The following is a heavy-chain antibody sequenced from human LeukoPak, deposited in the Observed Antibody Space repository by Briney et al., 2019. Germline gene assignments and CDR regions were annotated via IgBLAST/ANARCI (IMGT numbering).Heavy chain of an antibody. Sequence: PSETLSLTCAVYGGSFSSYYWSWIRQPPGKGLEWIGEINHSGSTNYNPSLKSRVTISVDTSKNQFSLKLSSVTAADTAVYYCARSYYGSGSYYNWFDPWGQGTLVTVSS. CDR1: GGSFSSYY. V-gene: IGHV4-34*01. D-gene: IGHD3-10*01. CDR3: ARSYYGSGSYYNWFDP. J-gene: IGHJ5*02. CDR2: INHSGST.